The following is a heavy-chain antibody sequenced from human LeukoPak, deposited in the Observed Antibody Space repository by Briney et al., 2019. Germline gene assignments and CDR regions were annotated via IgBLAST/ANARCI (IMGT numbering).Heavy chain of an antibody. D-gene: IGHD3-16*01. CDR1: GFNFSNFV. CDR2: VSGSGGIP. CDR3: AKDGRFGDFDH. V-gene: IGHV3-23*01. J-gene: IGHJ4*02. Sequence: PGGSLRLSCVTSGFNFSNFVMNWVCQAPGKGLEWISSVSGSGGIPYYADSVKGRFTVSRDNSKNTLFLHMNGLRVEDTALYYCAKDGRFGDFDHWGQGTLVAVSS.